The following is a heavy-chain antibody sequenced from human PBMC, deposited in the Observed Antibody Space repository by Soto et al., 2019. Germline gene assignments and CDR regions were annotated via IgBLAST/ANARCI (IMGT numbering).Heavy chain of an antibody. D-gene: IGHD1-26*01. V-gene: IGHV4-61*01. J-gene: IGHJ4*02. CDR1: GGSVSSGSYY. Sequence: PSETLSLTCTVSGGSVSSGSYYWSWIRQPPGKGLEWIGYIYYSGSTNYNPSLKSRVTISVDTSKNQFSLGLSSVTAADTAVYYCGASFDYWGQGTLVTVSS. CDR3: GASFDY. CDR2: IYYSGST.